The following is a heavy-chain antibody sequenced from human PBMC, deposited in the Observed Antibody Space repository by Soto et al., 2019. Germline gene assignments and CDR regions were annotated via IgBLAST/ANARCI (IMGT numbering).Heavy chain of an antibody. J-gene: IGHJ4*02. CDR2: INHSGST. Sequence: LSLTCAVYGGSFSGYYWSWIRQPPGKGLEWIGEINHSGSTNYNPSLKSRVTISVDTSKNQFSLKLSSVTAADTAVYYCARGLGRQLQYWGQGTLVTVS. CDR3: ARGLGRQLQY. D-gene: IGHD6-6*01. CDR1: GGSFSGYY. V-gene: IGHV4-34*01.